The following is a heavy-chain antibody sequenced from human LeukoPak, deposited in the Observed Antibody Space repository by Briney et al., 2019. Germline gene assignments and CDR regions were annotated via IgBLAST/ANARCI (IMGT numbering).Heavy chain of an antibody. V-gene: IGHV4-59*01. CDR2: IYYSGST. D-gene: IGHD3-22*01. CDR1: GGSISSYY. CDR3: ARDSYYYDSGGYYGCAFDI. Sequence: PSETLSLTCTVSGGSISSYYWSWIRQPPGKGLEWIGYIYYSGSTNYNPSLKSRVTISVDTSKNQFSLKLSSVTAADTAVYYCARDSYYYDSGGYYGCAFDIWGQGTMATVSS. J-gene: IGHJ3*02.